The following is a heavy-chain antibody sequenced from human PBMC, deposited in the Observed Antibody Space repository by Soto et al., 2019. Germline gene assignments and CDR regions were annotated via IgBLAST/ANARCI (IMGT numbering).Heavy chain of an antibody. CDR3: AREMFGRYFDL. D-gene: IGHD3-16*01. V-gene: IGHV3-23*01. CDR1: GFPFSVCS. J-gene: IGHJ4*02. Sequence: GGSLRLSCAASGFPFSVCSVSWVRQAPGKGLEWVSGITSSVSTYYADSVKGRFTISRDNSRNTLYLEMNSLRAEDTAVYHCAREMFGRYFDLWGQGTLVTVSS. CDR2: ITSSVST.